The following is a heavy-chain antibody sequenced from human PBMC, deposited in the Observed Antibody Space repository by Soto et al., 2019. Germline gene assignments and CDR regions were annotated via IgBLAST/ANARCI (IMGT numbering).Heavy chain of an antibody. Sequence: QVQLVQSGAEVRKPGASVKVSCKASGYTFTSYDINWVRQATGHGLEWVGWMNPNSGKTGYAQTFQGRVNMTRNTSITTAYMELSSLRSEDTAVFYCARSSGDGLDAFDMWGQGTMVTVSS. CDR1: GYTFTSYD. CDR2: MNPNSGKT. V-gene: IGHV1-8*01. J-gene: IGHJ3*02. CDR3: ARSSGDGLDAFDM. D-gene: IGHD2-21*02.